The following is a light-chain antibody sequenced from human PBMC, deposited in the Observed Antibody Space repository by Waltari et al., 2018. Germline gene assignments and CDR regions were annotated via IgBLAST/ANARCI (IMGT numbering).Light chain of an antibody. J-gene: IGKJ4*01. CDR2: WAS. CDR1: RLLCISNQWNL. V-gene: IGKV4-1*01. Sequence: DIVMTQSPDSLAVSLCERANINCKSSRLLCISNQWNLLDWYQQKPGPVPKLLSYWASTRESEVTDRFSASWSGTDFTLTISSLQAEDVAVYYCQQYSNTPRTVGGGNRVEIK. CDR3: QQYSNTPRT.